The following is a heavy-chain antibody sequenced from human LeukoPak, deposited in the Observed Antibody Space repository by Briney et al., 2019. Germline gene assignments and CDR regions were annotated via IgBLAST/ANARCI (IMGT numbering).Heavy chain of an antibody. CDR3: AKVGRPSLARYQPFDY. V-gene: IGHV3-23*01. J-gene: IGHJ4*02. CDR1: GFTFSSYA. D-gene: IGHD2-2*01. Sequence: PGGSLRLSCAASGFTFSSYAMSWVRQAPGKGLEWVSAISGSGGSTYYADSVKGRFTISRDNSKNTLYLQMNSLRAEDTAVYYCAKVGRPSLARYQPFDYWGQGTLVTVSS. CDR2: ISGSGGST.